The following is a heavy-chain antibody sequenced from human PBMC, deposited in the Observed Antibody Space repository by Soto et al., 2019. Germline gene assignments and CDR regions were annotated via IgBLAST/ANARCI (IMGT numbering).Heavy chain of an antibody. CDR1: GGSISSYY. J-gene: IGHJ6*03. CDR3: ARDSRSRDFPPYYCYMDV. CDR2: IYYSGST. V-gene: IGHV4-59*01. D-gene: IGHD3-3*01. Sequence: PSETLSLTCTVSGGSISSYYWSWIRQPPGKGLEWIGYIYYSGSTNYNPSLKSRVTISVDTSKNQFSLKLSSVTAADTAVYYCARDSRSRDFPPYYCYMDVWGKGTTVTVSS.